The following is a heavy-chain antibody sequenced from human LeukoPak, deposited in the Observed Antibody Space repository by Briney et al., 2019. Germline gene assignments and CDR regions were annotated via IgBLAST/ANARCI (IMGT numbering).Heavy chain of an antibody. CDR3: ARIPLGYSGAYYFDS. Sequence: PSETLSLTCSVSDGSISNYYWSWIRQPPGKGLEWIGYVYISGSTNYNPSLRSRVTIALDTSKRQFSLKLSSVTAADTALYYCARIPLGYSGAYYFDSWGQGTLVTVSS. CDR1: DGSISNYY. V-gene: IGHV4-4*09. CDR2: VYISGST. D-gene: IGHD5-12*01. J-gene: IGHJ4*02.